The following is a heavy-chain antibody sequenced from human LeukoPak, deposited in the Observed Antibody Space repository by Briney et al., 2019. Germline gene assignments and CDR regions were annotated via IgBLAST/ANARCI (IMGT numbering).Heavy chain of an antibody. CDR2: INPNSGGT. J-gene: IGHJ4*02. V-gene: IGHV1-2*02. CDR1: GYTFTGYY. CDR3: AKGVHYYDSSDYFPLGY. D-gene: IGHD3-22*01. Sequence: ASVKVSCKASGYTFTGYYMHWVRQAPGQGLEWVGWINPNSGGTNYAQKFQGRVTMTRDTSISTAYMELSRLTSDDTAVYYCAKGVHYYDSSDYFPLGYWGQGTLITVSS.